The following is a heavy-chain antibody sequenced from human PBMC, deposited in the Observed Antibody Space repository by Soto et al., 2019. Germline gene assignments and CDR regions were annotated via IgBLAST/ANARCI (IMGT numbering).Heavy chain of an antibody. V-gene: IGHV4-39*01. D-gene: IGHD3-22*01. CDR1: GDSIRSRGYF. J-gene: IGHJ2*01. CDR2: IYHSGST. CDR3: ARPGSSSYLYWHFDL. Sequence: PSETLSLTCTVSGDSIRSRGYFWAWIRQPPGKGLEWIGSIYHSGSTFYNPSLKSRVTISVDTSKNQFSLKLTSVTAADTAVYYCARPGSSSYLYWHFDLWGRGTLVTVSS.